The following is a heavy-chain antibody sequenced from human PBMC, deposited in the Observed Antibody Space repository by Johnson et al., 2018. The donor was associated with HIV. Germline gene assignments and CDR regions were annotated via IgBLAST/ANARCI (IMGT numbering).Heavy chain of an antibody. CDR1: EFTFRDYY. CDR3: ARGRKGYCSGGSCFPHDVFDM. Sequence: QGQLVESGGGLVKPGGSLRLSCAASEFTFRDYYMSWIRQAPGKGLEWISYISTTGSTIYYAGSVKGRFTISRDNARNSLSLEMNSLSAEDTAVYYCARGRKGYCSGGSCFPHDVFDMWGQGTMVTVSS. CDR2: ISTTGSTI. D-gene: IGHD2-15*01. J-gene: IGHJ3*02. V-gene: IGHV3-11*04.